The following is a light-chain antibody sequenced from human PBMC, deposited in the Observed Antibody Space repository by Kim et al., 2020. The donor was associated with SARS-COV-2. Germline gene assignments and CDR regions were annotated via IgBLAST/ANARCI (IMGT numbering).Light chain of an antibody. CDR3: QQSFTTPRT. Sequence: IQMTQSPSSLSASVGDRDTITCRASQSNSRYLNWYQQKPGKAPKLLMNSAYSLQSGVPSRLSGSGSGTDFTLTLSGLQPEDFATYYCQQSFTTPRTFGQGTRLDI. CDR2: SAY. V-gene: IGKV1-39*01. CDR1: QSNSRY. J-gene: IGKJ2*02.